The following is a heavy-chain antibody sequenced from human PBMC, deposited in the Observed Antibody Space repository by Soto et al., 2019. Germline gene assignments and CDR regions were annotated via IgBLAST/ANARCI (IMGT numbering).Heavy chain of an antibody. J-gene: IGHJ4*02. Sequence: GGSLRLSCAASGFTFSSYAMSWVRQAPGKGLEWVSAISGSGGSTYYAGSVKGRFTISRDNSKNTLYLQMNSLRAEDTAVYYCAKYRSGSYGPFDYWGQGTLVTVSS. CDR3: AKYRSGSYGPFDY. D-gene: IGHD1-26*01. CDR1: GFTFSSYA. CDR2: ISGSGGST. V-gene: IGHV3-23*01.